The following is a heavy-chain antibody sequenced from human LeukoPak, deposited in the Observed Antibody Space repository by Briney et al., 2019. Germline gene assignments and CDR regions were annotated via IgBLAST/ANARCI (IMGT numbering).Heavy chain of an antibody. CDR3: ARRQGEISSSWFTRIFNWFDP. D-gene: IGHD6-13*01. J-gene: IGHJ5*02. CDR1: GDSVSSNSAA. CDR2: TYYRSKWYN. V-gene: IGHV6-1*01. Sequence: SQTLSLTCAISGDSVSSNSAAWNWIRQSPSRGLEWLGRTYYRSKWYNDYAVSVKSRITINPDTSKNQFSLQLNSVTPEDTAVYYCARRQGEISSSWFTRIFNWFDPWGQGTLVTVSS.